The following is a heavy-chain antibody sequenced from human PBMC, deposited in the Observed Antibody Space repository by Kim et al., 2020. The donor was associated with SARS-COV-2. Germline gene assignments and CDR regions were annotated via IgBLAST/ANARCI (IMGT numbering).Heavy chain of an antibody. J-gene: IGHJ6*02. V-gene: IGHV1-46*01. Sequence: KFQGRVTMTRDTSTSTVYMELSSLRSEDTAVYYCARGQLSPLDYYYGMDVWGQGTTVTVSS. D-gene: IGHD2-2*01. CDR3: ARGQLSPLDYYYGMDV.